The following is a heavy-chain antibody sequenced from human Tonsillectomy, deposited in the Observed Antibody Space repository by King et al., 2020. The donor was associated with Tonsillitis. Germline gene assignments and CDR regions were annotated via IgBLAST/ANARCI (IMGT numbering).Heavy chain of an antibody. CDR2: INANSGVT. Sequence: HVQLVESGAEVKKPGASVKVSCKASGYIFTGYYMHWVRQAPGQGLEWMGRINANSGVTLYAQKFQGRVTMTRDTSISTAYMELSRLRSDDTAVYYCSKAGGQYYDEFWFDPWGQGTLVTVSS. V-gene: IGHV1-2*02. CDR3: SKAGGQYYDEFWFDP. CDR1: GYIFTGYY. D-gene: IGHD3-22*01. J-gene: IGHJ5*02.